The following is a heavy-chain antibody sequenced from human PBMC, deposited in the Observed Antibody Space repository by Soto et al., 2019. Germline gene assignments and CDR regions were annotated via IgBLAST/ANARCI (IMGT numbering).Heavy chain of an antibody. CDR1: GGSISGYY. CDR3: TTRPSSVGWFDP. D-gene: IGHD6-6*01. Sequence: QVQLQELGPGLVKPSETLSLTCSVSGGSISGYYWTWIRQPPGKGLEWIGNIYYSGSTNYSPSLKSRVTISIDTSKNQFPLQLTSVTAADTAMYYCTTRPSSVGWFDPWGQGTLVTVSS. V-gene: IGHV4-59*01. CDR2: IYYSGST. J-gene: IGHJ5*02.